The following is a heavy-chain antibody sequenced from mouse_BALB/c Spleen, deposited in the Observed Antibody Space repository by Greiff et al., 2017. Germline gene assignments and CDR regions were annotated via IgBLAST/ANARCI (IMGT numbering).Heavy chain of an antibody. D-gene: IGHD2-13*01. J-gene: IGHJ4*01. Sequence: QVQLKESGAELAKPGASVKMSCKASGYTFTSYWMHWVKQRPGQGLEWIGYINPSTGYTEYNQKFKDKATLTADKSSSTAYMQLSSLTSEDSAVYYCARRTNYYAMDYWGQGTSVTVSS. CDR1: GYTFTSYW. CDR2: INPSTGYT. CDR3: ARRTNYYAMDY. V-gene: IGHV1-7*01.